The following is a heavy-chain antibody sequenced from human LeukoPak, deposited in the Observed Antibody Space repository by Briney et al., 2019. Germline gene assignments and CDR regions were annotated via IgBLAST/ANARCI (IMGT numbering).Heavy chain of an antibody. CDR1: GFTFRNYA. CDR3: AKRAVESDVLYFDH. J-gene: IGHJ4*02. V-gene: IGHV3-23*01. Sequence: GGSLRLSCEASGFTFRNYAMTWVRQATGKGLEWVSTVSDGGTSTYYADSVNGRLTISRDNSKNTLYLHMNSLRAEDTAVYYCAKRAVESDVLYFDHWGQGTLVTVSS. CDR2: VSDGGTST. D-gene: IGHD3-10*02.